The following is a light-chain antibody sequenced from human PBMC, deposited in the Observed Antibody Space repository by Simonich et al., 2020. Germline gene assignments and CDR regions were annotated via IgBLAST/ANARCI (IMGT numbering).Light chain of an antibody. CDR1: QSISSW. CDR2: KAS. Sequence: DIQMTQSPSTLSASVGDRVTITCRASQSISSWFAWYQQKPGKAPKLLIYKASSLESGFPSRFSGSGSGTEFTLTISSLQPDDFATYYCQQYNSYHTFGQGTKLEIK. V-gene: IGKV1-5*03. J-gene: IGKJ2*01. CDR3: QQYNSYHT.